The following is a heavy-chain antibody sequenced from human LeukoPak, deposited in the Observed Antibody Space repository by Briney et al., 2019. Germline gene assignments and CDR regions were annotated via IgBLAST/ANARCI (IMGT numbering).Heavy chain of an antibody. D-gene: IGHD6-13*01. CDR2: IIPIFGTA. V-gene: IGHV1-69*05. Sequence: PVKVSCKASGGTFSSYAISWVRQAPGQGLEWMGGIIPIFGTANYAQKFQGRVTITTDESTSTAYMELSSLRSEDTAVYYCARGGGDRYSSSETHYYYYMDVWGKGTTVTVSS. CDR1: GGTFSSYA. CDR3: ARGGGDRYSSSETHYYYYMDV. J-gene: IGHJ6*03.